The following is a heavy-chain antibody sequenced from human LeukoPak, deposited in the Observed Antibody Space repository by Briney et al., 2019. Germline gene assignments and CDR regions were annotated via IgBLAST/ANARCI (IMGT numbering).Heavy chain of an antibody. CDR1: GFTSSNYI. J-gene: IGHJ4*02. D-gene: IGHD2-2*01. CDR3: AKGYRYFDC. V-gene: IGHV3-23*01. CDR2: ITNTGGT. Sequence: GGSLRLSCVASGFTSSNYIMRWVRQAPGRGLEWVSTITNTGGTYYSDSVKGRFTISRDDSKNTLYLQMNSLRAEDTAIYYCAKGYRYFDCWGQGTLVTVSS.